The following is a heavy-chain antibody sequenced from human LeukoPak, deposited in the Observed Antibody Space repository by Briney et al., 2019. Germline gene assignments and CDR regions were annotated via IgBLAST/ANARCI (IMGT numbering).Heavy chain of an antibody. CDR3: ARVPASKWDPFDS. V-gene: IGHV3-23*01. CDR2: ISGSGDNT. Sequence: GGSLRLSCAASGFTFSSYAMSWVRQAPGKGLEWVSCISGSGDNTYYADSVKGRFTISRDNSRNTLYLQMNSLRADDSALYYCARVPASKWDPFDSWGQGTLVTVSS. CDR1: GFTFSSYA. J-gene: IGHJ4*02. D-gene: IGHD1-26*01.